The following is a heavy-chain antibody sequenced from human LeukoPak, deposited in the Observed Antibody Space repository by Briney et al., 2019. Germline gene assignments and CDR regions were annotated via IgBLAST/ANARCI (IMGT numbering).Heavy chain of an antibody. CDR3: AKDQTGDGYNSI. Sequence: GRSLRLSCAASGFIFRNYGMSWVRQAPGKGLEWVSTVHGRNYYADSVKGRFTISRDDSRSTLYLQMDNLRAEDAAVYYCAKDQTGDGYNSIWGQGTLVTVSS. V-gene: IGHV3-23*01. CDR2: VHGRN. D-gene: IGHD5-24*01. CDR1: GFIFRNYG. J-gene: IGHJ4*02.